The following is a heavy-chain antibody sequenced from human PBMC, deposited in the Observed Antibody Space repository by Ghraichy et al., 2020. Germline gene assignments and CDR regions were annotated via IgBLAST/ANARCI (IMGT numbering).Heavy chain of an antibody. J-gene: IGHJ4*02. Sequence: GGSLRLSCAASGFTFSSYWMNWVRQAPGKGLEWVANIKHDGSEIHYEDSVKGRFTNSRDKAKNSLYLQMNSLRAEDTAVYYCARDRPMDDYCGQVTLLTVSS. V-gene: IGHV3-7*01. CDR1: GFTFSSYW. CDR2: IKHDGSEI. D-gene: IGHD3-10*01. CDR3: ARDRPMDDY.